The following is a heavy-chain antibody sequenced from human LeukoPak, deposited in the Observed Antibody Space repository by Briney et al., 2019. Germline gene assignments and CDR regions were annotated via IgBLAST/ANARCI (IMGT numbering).Heavy chain of an antibody. J-gene: IGHJ4*02. Sequence: SSETLSLTCAVYGGSFSGYYWSWIRQPPGKGLEWIGEINHSGSTNYNPSLKSRVTISVDTSKNQFSLKLSSVTAADTAVYYCARVPAVAVRSRGGSFDYWGQGTLVTVSS. CDR2: INHSGST. V-gene: IGHV4-34*01. CDR1: GGSFSGYY. CDR3: ARVPAVAVRSRGGSFDY. D-gene: IGHD6-19*01.